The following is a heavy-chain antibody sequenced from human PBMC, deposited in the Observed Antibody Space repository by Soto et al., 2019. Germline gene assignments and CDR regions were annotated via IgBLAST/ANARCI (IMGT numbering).Heavy chain of an antibody. CDR1: GFTFSSYW. CDR3: AGGFIYGDSLDE. Sequence: PGGSLRLSCAASGFTFSSYWMHWVRQAPGKGLVWVSRINSDGSSTSYADSVKGRFTISRDNAKNTLYLQMNSLRAEDTAVYYCAGGFIYGDSLDEWGEGTLVTGSS. V-gene: IGHV3-74*01. D-gene: IGHD4-17*01. J-gene: IGHJ4*02. CDR2: INSDGSST.